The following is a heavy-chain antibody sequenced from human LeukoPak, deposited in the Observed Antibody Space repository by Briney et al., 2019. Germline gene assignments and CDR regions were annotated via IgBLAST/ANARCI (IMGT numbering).Heavy chain of an antibody. CDR1: GGSFSGYY. CDR2: INHSGST. Sequence: SEXLXXXCAVXGGSFSGYYWXWIRQPPGKGVEWIGEINHSGSTNYNPSLKSRVTISVDTSKNQFSLKLSSVTAADTAVYYCARGGVTLTYWGQGTLVTVSS. D-gene: IGHD2-21*02. J-gene: IGHJ4*02. V-gene: IGHV4-34*01. CDR3: ARGGVTLTY.